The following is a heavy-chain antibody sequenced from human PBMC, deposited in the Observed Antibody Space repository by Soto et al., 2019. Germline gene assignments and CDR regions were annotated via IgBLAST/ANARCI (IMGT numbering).Heavy chain of an antibody. V-gene: IGHV3-30-3*01. CDR2: ISYDGSNK. J-gene: IGHJ4*02. D-gene: IGHD3-10*01. CDR1: GFTFSSYA. Sequence: QVQLVESGGGVVQPGRSLRLSCAASGFTFSSYAMHWVRQAPGKGLEWVAVISYDGSNKYYADSVKGRFTISRDNSKNTLNLQMNSLRAEDTAVYYCARAIRRIFLELVDYWGQGTLVTVSS. CDR3: ARAIRRIFLELVDY.